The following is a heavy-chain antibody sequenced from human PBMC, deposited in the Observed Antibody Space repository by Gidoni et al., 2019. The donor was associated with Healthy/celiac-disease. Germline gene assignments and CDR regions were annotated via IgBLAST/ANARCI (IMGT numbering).Heavy chain of an antibody. Sequence: QVQLQESGPGLVKPSETLSLTCTVSGGSISSYYWSWIRQPPGKGLEWIGYIYYSGSTNYNPSLKSRVTIAVDTSKNQFSLKLSSVTAADTAVYYCARGLISGSYFDYWGQGTLVTVSS. J-gene: IGHJ4*02. V-gene: IGHV4-59*08. CDR2: IYYSGST. CDR1: GGSISSYY. CDR3: ARGLISGSYFDY. D-gene: IGHD3-10*01.